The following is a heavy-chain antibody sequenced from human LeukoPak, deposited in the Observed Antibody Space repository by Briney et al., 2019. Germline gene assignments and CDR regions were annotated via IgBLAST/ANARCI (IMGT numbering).Heavy chain of an antibody. CDR1: GFTFNNYW. Sequence: GGSLRLSCAASGFTFNNYWMSWVRQAPGKGLEWVANIKQDGSGLYYVESVKGRFTISRDNAKNSLYLRMTSLRAEDTAVYYCARARGYGGYDGFDYWGQGTLVTVSS. D-gene: IGHD5-12*01. CDR2: IKQDGSGL. J-gene: IGHJ4*02. CDR3: ARARGYGGYDGFDY. V-gene: IGHV3-7*03.